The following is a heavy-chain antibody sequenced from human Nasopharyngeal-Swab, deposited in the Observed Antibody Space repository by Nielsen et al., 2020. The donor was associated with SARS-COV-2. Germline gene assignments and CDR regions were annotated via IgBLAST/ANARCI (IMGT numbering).Heavy chain of an antibody. D-gene: IGHD5-18*01. J-gene: IGHJ4*02. Sequence: LSLTCAASGFTFSSYEMNWVRQAPGKGLEWVSYISSSGSTIYYADSVKGRFTISRDNAKNSLYLQMNSLRAEDTAVYYCARTFPRGVNSYGPGYWGQGTLVTVSS. CDR3: ARTFPRGVNSYGPGY. CDR2: ISSSGSTI. V-gene: IGHV3-48*03. CDR1: GFTFSSYE.